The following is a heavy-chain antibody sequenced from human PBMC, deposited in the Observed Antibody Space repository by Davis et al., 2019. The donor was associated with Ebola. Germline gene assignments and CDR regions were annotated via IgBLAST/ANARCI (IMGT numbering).Heavy chain of an antibody. D-gene: IGHD5-18*01. CDR2: IYYTGTT. Sequence: SETLSLTCPVSGGSVSSTSYYWGWIRQPPGKGLEWIGIIYYTGTTYYNPSLKSRATISVDTSMNHFSLKLTSVTAADTAVYYCARRDTPMARQNVFDIWGQGAMVTVSS. J-gene: IGHJ3*02. CDR3: ARRDTPMARQNVFDI. V-gene: IGHV4-39*02. CDR1: GGSVSSTSYY.